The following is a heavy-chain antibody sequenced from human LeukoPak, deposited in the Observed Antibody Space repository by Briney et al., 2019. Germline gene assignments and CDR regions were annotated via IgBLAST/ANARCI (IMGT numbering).Heavy chain of an antibody. CDR1: GFTFSGFW. J-gene: IGHJ3*01. D-gene: IGHD6-6*01. CDR3: ARSSYSSSSSV. Sequence: PGGSLRLSCAVSGFTFSGFWVSWSRQAPGKGLEWVASINSDGGEGYYADVVKGRFTISRDNAKNSLYLQINSLRAEDTAVYYCARSSYSSSSSVWGQGTMVTVPS. CDR2: INSDGGEG. V-gene: IGHV3-7*03.